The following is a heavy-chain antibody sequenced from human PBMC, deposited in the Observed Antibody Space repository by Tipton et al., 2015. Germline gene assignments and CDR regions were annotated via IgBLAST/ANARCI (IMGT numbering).Heavy chain of an antibody. D-gene: IGHD2-15*01. Sequence: SLRLSCAASGFTFGTYEMNWVRQAPGKGLEWISYISSSGSTQYYADSVKGRFTISRSNAKNSLNLQMNSLRAEDTATYFCTRGGYCSGGSCYYEAFDMWGQGTMVTVSS. V-gene: IGHV3-48*03. CDR1: GFTFGTYE. CDR2: ISSSGSTQ. CDR3: TRGGYCSGGSCYYEAFDM. J-gene: IGHJ3*02.